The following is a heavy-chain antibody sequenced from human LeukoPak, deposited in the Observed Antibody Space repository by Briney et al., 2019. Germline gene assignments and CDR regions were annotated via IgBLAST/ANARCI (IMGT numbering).Heavy chain of an antibody. CDR3: AYNRNFALDN. V-gene: IGHV4/OR15-8*01. CDR1: GASIASHSW. Sequence: SETLSLTCAVSGASIASHSWWSWVRQPPGKGLEWIGEVYHSGGANYKPSLKSRVTISVDTSRNHFSLKLISVTAADTAVYFCAYNRNFALDNWGQGTLVTVSS. J-gene: IGHJ4*01. CDR2: VYHSGGA. D-gene: IGHD1-14*01.